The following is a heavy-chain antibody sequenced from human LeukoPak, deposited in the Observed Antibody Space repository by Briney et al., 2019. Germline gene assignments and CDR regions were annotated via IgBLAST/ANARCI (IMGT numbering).Heavy chain of an antibody. V-gene: IGHV3-74*01. CDR1: GFTFSNYW. J-gene: IGHJ5*02. CDR2: INSDGSST. Sequence: GGSLRLSCEASGFTFSNYWMHWVRQAPGKGLVWVSRINSDGSSTSYADSVRGRFAISRDNAKNTLYLQMNSLRAEDTAVYYCAPNWFDPWGQGTLVTVSP. CDR3: APNWFDP.